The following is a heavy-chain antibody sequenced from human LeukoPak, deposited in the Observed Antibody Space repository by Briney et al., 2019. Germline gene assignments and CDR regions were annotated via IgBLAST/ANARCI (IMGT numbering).Heavy chain of an antibody. J-gene: IGHJ3*02. CDR2: ISAYNGNT. CDR1: SYTFTIYG. V-gene: IGHV1-18*01. CDR3: ARGRDGYKGKGNDAFDI. Sequence: ASVTVSFNASSYTFTIYGISWVRQAPGQGLEWMGWISAYNGNTNYAQKLQGRVTMTTDTSTSTAYMELRNLRSDDTAVYYCARGRDGYKGKGNDAFDIWGQGTMVTVSS. D-gene: IGHD5-24*01.